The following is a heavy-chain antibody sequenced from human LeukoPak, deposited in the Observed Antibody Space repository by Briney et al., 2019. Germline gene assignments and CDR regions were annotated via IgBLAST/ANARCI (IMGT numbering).Heavy chain of an antibody. J-gene: IGHJ3*02. D-gene: IGHD2-2*01. CDR2: INPNSGGT. Sequence: ASVKVSCKASGYTFTGYYMHGVRQAPGQGLEWMGWINPNSGGTNYAQKFQGRVTMTRDTSISTAYMELSRLRSDDTAVYYCARGIVVVPAAPRAVDIWGQGTMVTVSS. V-gene: IGHV1-2*02. CDR3: ARGIVVVPAAPRAVDI. CDR1: GYTFTGYY.